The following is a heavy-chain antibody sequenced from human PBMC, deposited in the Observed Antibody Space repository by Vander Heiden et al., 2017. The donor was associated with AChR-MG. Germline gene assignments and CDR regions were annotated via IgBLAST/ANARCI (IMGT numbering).Heavy chain of an antibody. Sequence: QVQLQESGPGLVKPSATLSLTCSVSGGSISTYYWSWIRQPPGKGLEWIGYISFGGHTNYNPSLTGRLTISVDTSKNQFSLELSSVNAADTAVYYCARGDYRRPFDHWGQGTLVTVSS. CDR1: GGSISTYY. D-gene: IGHD1-26*01. V-gene: IGHV4-59*13. J-gene: IGHJ4*02. CDR3: ARGDYRRPFDH. CDR2: ISFGGHT.